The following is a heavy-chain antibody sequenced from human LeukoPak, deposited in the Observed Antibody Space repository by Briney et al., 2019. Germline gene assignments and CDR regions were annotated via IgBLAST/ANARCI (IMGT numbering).Heavy chain of an antibody. CDR3: ARGGKAFDY. Sequence: GGSLRLSCAASGFTVSSNYMTWVRQAPGKGLEWVSVIYSGGSTFYADSVKGRFTISRDNSNNTLYLQMNSVRAEDTAVYHCARGGKAFDYWGQGTLVTVSS. D-gene: IGHD1-26*01. CDR1: GFTVSSNY. V-gene: IGHV3-53*01. J-gene: IGHJ4*02. CDR2: IYSGGST.